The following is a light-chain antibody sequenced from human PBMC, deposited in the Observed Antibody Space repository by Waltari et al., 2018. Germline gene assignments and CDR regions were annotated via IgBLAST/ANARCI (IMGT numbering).Light chain of an antibody. CDR3: CSYGGTNTV. CDR1: YSDVGGHRY. Sequence: QSALTQPPSASGSPGQSVTISCTETYSDVGGHRYVSWYQQHPGKVPKLIIYEVNKRPSGVPDRFSASMSGNTASLTISGLQAGDEADYYCCSYGGTNTVFGGGTRLTVL. J-gene: IGLJ2*01. CDR2: EVN. V-gene: IGLV2-8*01.